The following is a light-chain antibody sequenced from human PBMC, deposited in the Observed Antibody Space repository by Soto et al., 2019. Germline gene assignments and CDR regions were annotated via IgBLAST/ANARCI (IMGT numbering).Light chain of an antibody. CDR1: QNINTY. CDR2: AAS. Sequence: DIQMTQSPSSLSASVGDRLTITCRASQNINTYLNWYQQKPGKAPKLLIYAASSLQSGVPSRFSGSGPGTDFTLTISSLQPEDFATYYCQQSFSSLTFGGGTKVDI. J-gene: IGKJ4*01. CDR3: QQSFSSLT. V-gene: IGKV1-39*01.